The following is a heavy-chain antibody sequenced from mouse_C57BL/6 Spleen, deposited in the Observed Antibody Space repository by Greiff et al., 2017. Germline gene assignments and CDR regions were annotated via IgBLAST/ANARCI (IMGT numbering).Heavy chain of an antibody. Sequence: EVQGVESGPSLVRPSQTLSLTCTVTGFSINSDCYWIWIRQFPGNKLEYIGYTFYSGITYYNPSLESRTYITRDTSKNQFSLKLSSVTTEDTATYYCARDPLYYGSPYYFDYWGQGTTLTVSS. CDR1: GFSINSDCY. V-gene: IGHV3-3*01. CDR2: TFYSGIT. J-gene: IGHJ2*01. D-gene: IGHD2-2*01. CDR3: ARDPLYYGSPYYFDY.